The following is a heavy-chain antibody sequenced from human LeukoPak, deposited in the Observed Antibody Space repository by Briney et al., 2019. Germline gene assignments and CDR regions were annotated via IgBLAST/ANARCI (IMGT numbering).Heavy chain of an antibody. CDR2: IYSGGSP. J-gene: IGHJ5*02. D-gene: IGHD2-2*02. Sequence: PGGSLRLSCAASGFTVSDNYMSWVRQAPGKGLEWVSVIYSGGSPYYADSGKGRFTISRDNSKSTLYLQMNSLRAEDTAVYYCARSGRGCSGTSCYNAPFDPWGQGTLVTVSS. V-gene: IGHV3-53*01. CDR3: ARSGRGCSGTSCYNAPFDP. CDR1: GFTVSDNY.